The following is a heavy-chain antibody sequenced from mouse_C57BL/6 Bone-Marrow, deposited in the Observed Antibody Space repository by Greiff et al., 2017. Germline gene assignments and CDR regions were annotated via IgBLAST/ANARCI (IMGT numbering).Heavy chain of an antibody. V-gene: IGHV5-17*01. J-gene: IGHJ2*01. Sequence: EVQLVESGGGLVKPGGSLKLSCAASGFTFSDYGMHWVRQAPEKGLEWVAYISSGSSTIYYADTVTGRFTISRDNDKNTLFLQLTSLRSAHSAMFCCASDYGSSYVEWYYFGYWGQGTTLTVSS. CDR3: ASDYGSSYVEWYYFGY. D-gene: IGHD1-1*01. CDR1: GFTFSDYG. CDR2: ISSGSSTI.